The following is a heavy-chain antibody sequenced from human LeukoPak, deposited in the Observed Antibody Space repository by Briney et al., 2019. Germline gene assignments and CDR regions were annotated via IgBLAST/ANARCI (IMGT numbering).Heavy chain of an antibody. CDR3: AREGPYGSWFDP. V-gene: IGHV4-59*01. CDR2: IYYSGST. J-gene: IGHJ5*02. CDR1: GGSISSYY. D-gene: IGHD3-10*01. Sequence: SETLSLTCTVSGGSISSYYWSWIRQPPGKGLEWIGYIYYSGSTNYNPSLKSRVTISVDTSKNQFSLKLSSVTAADTAVYYCAREGPYGSWFDPWGQGTLVTVSS.